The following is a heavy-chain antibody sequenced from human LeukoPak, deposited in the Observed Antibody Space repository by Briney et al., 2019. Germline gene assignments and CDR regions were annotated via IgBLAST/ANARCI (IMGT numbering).Heavy chain of an antibody. CDR1: GFTFSSYA. J-gene: IGHJ4*02. CDR3: ARRSSKGQLWLREYYFDY. Sequence: GGSLRLSCAASGFTFSSYAMSWVRQAPGKGLEWVSVISITGKTTYYADSVKGRFTISRDNSKNTLYLQMNSLRAEDTAVYYCARRSSKGQLWLREYYFDYWGQGTLVTVSS. D-gene: IGHD5-18*01. CDR2: ISITGKTT. V-gene: IGHV3-23*01.